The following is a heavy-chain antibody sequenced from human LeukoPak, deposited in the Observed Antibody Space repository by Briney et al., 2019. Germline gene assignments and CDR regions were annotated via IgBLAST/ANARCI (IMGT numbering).Heavy chain of an antibody. CDR2: IYSSGST. J-gene: IGHJ4*02. V-gene: IGHV4-61*02. Sequence: PSQTLSLTCTVSGGSISSGSYYWSWIRQPAGKGLEWIGRIYSSGSTNYSPSLKSRVTMSVDTSKNQFSLKLSSVTAADTAVYYCARVSLVRGAPDYYFDYWGQGTPVTVSS. CDR3: ARVSLVRGAPDYYFDY. D-gene: IGHD3-10*01. CDR1: GGSISSGSYY.